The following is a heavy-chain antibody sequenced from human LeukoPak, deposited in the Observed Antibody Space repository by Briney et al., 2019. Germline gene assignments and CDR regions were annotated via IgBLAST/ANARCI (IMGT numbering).Heavy chain of an antibody. J-gene: IGHJ6*03. Sequence: SETLSLTCAVYGGSFSGYYWSWIRQPPGKGLEWIGEINHSGNTNSNPSLKSRVTMSVDTSKNQFSLKLSSVTAADTAVYYCARGPWFGEFYYMDVWGKGTTVTISS. CDR2: INHSGNT. CDR3: ARGPWFGEFYYMDV. D-gene: IGHD3-10*01. CDR1: GGSFSGYY. V-gene: IGHV4-34*01.